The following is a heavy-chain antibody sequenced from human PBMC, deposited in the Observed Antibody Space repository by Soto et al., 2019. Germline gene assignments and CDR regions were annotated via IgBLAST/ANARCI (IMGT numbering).Heavy chain of an antibody. J-gene: IGHJ6*02. Sequence: QVQLVQSGVEVKKPGASVKVSCKASGYTFISHGISWVRQAPGQGLEWMGWISGKNGNTNYAQKLQGRVTLTTDTSTRTAHMELRSLRSDDTAVYYCASVSSSIVVVPDYGMDVWGQGTTVTVSS. CDR1: GYTFISHG. CDR3: ASVSSSIVVVPDYGMDV. D-gene: IGHD2-15*01. V-gene: IGHV1-18*04. CDR2: ISGKNGNT.